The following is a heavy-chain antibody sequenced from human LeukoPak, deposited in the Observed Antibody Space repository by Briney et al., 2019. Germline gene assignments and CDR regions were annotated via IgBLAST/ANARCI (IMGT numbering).Heavy chain of an antibody. V-gene: IGHV3-20*04. Sequence: GGSLRLSCAASGFTFGDYAMSWVRQAPGKGLEWVSGINWNSSSTGYADSVKGRFTISRDNAKNSLYLQINSLRAEDTAFYYCVRDKEKIAVRPYYFDFWGQGTLVTVSS. J-gene: IGHJ4*02. CDR2: INWNSSST. CDR1: GFTFGDYA. D-gene: IGHD6-6*01. CDR3: VRDKEKIAVRPYYFDF.